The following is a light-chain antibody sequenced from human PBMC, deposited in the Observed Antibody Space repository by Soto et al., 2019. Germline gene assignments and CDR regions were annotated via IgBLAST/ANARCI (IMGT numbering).Light chain of an antibody. CDR3: HPRSNWPPS. J-gene: IGKJ3*01. V-gene: IGKV3-11*01. CDR1: QSVSSL. CDR2: DAS. Sequence: EIVLTQSPATLSLSPGERATLSCRASQSVSSLLAWYQQKPGQAPRLLIYDASNRATGIPARFSGSGSGTDFTLTISSLEPDDFAIYDCHPRSNWPPSFGPGTTVDI.